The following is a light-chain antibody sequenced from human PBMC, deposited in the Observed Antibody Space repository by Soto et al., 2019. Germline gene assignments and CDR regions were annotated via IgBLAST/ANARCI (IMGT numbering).Light chain of an antibody. CDR3: QQYGSSLLT. Sequence: EIVLTQSPGTLSLSPGERATLSCRASQSVSSSYLAWYQQKPGQAPRLLIYGASSRATGIPDRFSGSGSGTDFSLTISRLETEDFAVYYCQQYGSSLLTFGGGTKVEIQ. CDR1: QSVSSSY. CDR2: GAS. J-gene: IGKJ4*01. V-gene: IGKV3-20*01.